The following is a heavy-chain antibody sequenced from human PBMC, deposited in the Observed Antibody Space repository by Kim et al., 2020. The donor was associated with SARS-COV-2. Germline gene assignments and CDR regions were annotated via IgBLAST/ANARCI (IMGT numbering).Heavy chain of an antibody. CDR3: ARTNGYNDN. Sequence: GGSLRLSCVVSGFTFSRYWMTWVRQAPGKGLEWVANIHQDGSDKFYGESVKGRFTISRDSDKNSLYLQMNNLRVEDTAVYYCARTNGYNDNWGQGILVTVSS. J-gene: IGHJ4*02. CDR2: IHQDGSDK. CDR1: GFTFSRYW. V-gene: IGHV3-7*03. D-gene: IGHD2-8*01.